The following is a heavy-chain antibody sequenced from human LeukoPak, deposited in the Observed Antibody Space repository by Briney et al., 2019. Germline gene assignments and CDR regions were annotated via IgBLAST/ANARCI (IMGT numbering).Heavy chain of an antibody. CDR2: ISSSSSTI. D-gene: IGHD3-22*01. Sequence: GGSLRLSCAASGFTFSSYSMNWVRQAPGKGLEWVSYISSSSSTIYYADSVKGRFTISRDNAKNSLYLQMNSLRVEDTAVYYCATVYYESSGYSQAFDHWGQGTLVTVSS. CDR3: ATVYYESSGYSQAFDH. V-gene: IGHV3-48*01. CDR1: GFTFSSYS. J-gene: IGHJ4*02.